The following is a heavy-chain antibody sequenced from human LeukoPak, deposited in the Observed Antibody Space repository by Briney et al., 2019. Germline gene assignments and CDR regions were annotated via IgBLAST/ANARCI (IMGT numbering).Heavy chain of an antibody. D-gene: IGHD3-22*01. V-gene: IGHV4-34*01. CDR3: ARNYYDTKKPWD. CDR2: INHSGST. Sequence: PSETLSLTCAVYGGSFSGYYWSWIRQPPGKGLEWIGEINHSGSTNYNPSLKTRVTISVDTSKNLFSLNVSSVTAANTAVYYCARNYYDTKKPWDWGQGTLVTVSS. CDR1: GGSFSGYY. J-gene: IGHJ4*02.